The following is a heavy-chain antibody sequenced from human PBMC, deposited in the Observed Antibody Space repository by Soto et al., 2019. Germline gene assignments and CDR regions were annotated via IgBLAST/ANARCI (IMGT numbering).Heavy chain of an antibody. CDR2: IHYSGSS. CDR1: GGSISSGGYY. CDR3: ARAGPTTVVTLDYFDY. V-gene: IGHV4-31*03. Sequence: PSETLSLTCTVSGGSISSGGYYWSWIRQHPGKGLEWIGYIHYSGSSYYNPSLKSRVTISVDTSKNQFSLKLSSVTAADTAVYYCARAGPTTVVTLDYFDYWGQGTLVTVSS. J-gene: IGHJ4*02. D-gene: IGHD4-17*01.